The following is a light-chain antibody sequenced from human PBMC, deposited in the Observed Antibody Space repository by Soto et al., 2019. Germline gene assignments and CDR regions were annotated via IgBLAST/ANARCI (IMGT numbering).Light chain of an antibody. J-gene: IGKJ1*01. CDR2: GAS. CDR3: QQYNNWPSWT. V-gene: IGKV3-15*01. Sequence: EIVMTQSPATLSVTPGERVTLSCRPSQSVSSDLAWYHHKPGQAPRLLVYGASTRATGIPARFSGSGFGTEFTLTISGLQSEDFAVYYCQQYNNWPSWTFGQGTKADIK. CDR1: QSVSSD.